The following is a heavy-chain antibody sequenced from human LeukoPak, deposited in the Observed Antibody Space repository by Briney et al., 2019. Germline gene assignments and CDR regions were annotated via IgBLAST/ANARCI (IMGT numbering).Heavy chain of an antibody. CDR1: GGSISSYY. Sequence: SETLSLTCTVSGGSISSYYWSWIRQPPGKGLEWIGFIYHSASTHYNPSLKSRVTISIDTSKNQFSLKLSSVTAADTAVYYCARFHKRYNWDDRDAFDIWGQGTMVAVSS. CDR2: IYHSAST. J-gene: IGHJ3*02. V-gene: IGHV4-59*01. CDR3: ARFHKRYNWDDRDAFDI. D-gene: IGHD1-20*01.